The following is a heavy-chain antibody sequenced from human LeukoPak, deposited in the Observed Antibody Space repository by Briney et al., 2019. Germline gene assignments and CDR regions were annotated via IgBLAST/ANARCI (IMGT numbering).Heavy chain of an antibody. D-gene: IGHD3-22*01. J-gene: IGHJ5*02. V-gene: IGHV3-23*01. CDR1: GFTFNIYA. CDR3: VRDRPNYHESNGHYYQRDGDH. Sequence: SGGSLRLSCAASGFTFNIYAMRWVRLARGKGAEWVASMCGSAGCTLYEDSVKGRFTISRDNSKNILFLQMNSLRSEDTALYYCVRDRPNYHESNGHYYQRDGDHWGQGRWSPSP. CDR2: MCGSAGCT.